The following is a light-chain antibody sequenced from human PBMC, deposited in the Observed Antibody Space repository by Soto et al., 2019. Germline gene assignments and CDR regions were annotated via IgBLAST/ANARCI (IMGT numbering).Light chain of an antibody. CDR1: SSDVGSYNL. J-gene: IGLJ3*02. Sequence: QSALTQPASVSGSPGQSITISCTGTSSDVGSYNLVSWYQQHPGKAPKLMIYEVSKRPSGVPNRFSGSKSGNTASLTISGPQAEEQAYYYCCSYVDSCTWVFGRRTQLTVL. V-gene: IGLV2-23*02. CDR2: EVS. CDR3: CSYVDSCTWV.